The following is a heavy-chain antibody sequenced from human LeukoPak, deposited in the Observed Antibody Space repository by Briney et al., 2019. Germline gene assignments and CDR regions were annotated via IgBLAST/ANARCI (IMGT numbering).Heavy chain of an antibody. D-gene: IGHD2-2*01. CDR2: IRSKAYGGTT. V-gene: IGHV3-49*04. CDR1: GFTFGDYA. CDR3: TRDRQHRRHIVVVPAATEDYFDY. Sequence: GGSLRLSCTASGFTFGDYAMSWVRQAPGKGLEWVGFIRSKAYGGTTEYAASVKGRFTISRDDSKSIAYLQMNSLKTEDTAVYYCTRDRQHRRHIVVVPAATEDYFDYWGQGTLVTVSS. J-gene: IGHJ4*02.